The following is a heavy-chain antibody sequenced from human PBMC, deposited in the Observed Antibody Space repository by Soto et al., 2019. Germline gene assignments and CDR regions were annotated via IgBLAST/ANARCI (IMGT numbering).Heavy chain of an antibody. Sequence: ASVKVSCKTFGLIFSSSAVQWVRQARGQRLEWMGWINAGNGNTKYAQKFQGRVTITRDTSASTAYMELSSLRSEDTAVYYCASSEYYYYMDVWGKGATVTVSS. V-gene: IGHV1-3*01. J-gene: IGHJ6*03. CDR3: ASSEYYYYMDV. CDR2: INAGNGNT. CDR1: GLIFSSSA.